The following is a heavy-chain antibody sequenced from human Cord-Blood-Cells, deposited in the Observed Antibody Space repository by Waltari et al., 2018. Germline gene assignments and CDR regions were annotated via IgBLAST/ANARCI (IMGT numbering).Heavy chain of an antibody. V-gene: IGHV1-24*01. CDR2: LDPEEGET. CDR1: GYTLTEFS. Sequence: QVQLVQSGAEVKKPGASVKVSCTVSGYTLTEFSMHWVRQAPGKGLEGMGGLDPEEGETVYARKFPGRVTMTEDTSTDSAYMGLSMLRSEDTAVYYWATPNSGDGPDAFDIWGQGTMVTVSS. CDR3: ATPNSGDGPDAFDI. J-gene: IGHJ3*02. D-gene: IGHD5-12*01.